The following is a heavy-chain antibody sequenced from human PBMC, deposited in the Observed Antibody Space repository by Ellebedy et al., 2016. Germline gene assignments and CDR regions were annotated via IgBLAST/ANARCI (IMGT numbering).Heavy chain of an antibody. CDR1: GIQFSNFF. D-gene: IGHD3-22*01. J-gene: IGHJ5*02. CDR2: ISGGGDNT. Sequence: GGSLRLSXAVSGIQFSNFFMSWVRQAPGKGLEWVSTISGGGDNTYIAESVKGRFIISRDNSKNTLYLQMTSLGIEDTAFYYCAKDIGDYDNSGYLSLDLWGPGTLVTVSS. CDR3: AKDIGDYDNSGYLSLDL. V-gene: IGHV3-23*01.